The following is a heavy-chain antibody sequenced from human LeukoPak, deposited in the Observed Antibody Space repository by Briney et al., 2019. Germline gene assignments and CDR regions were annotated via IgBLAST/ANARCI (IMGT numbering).Heavy chain of an antibody. J-gene: IGHJ4*02. V-gene: IGHV3-7*01. Sequence: TGGSLRLSCAASGFTFSSYWMSWVRQAPGKGLEWVANIKQDGSEKYYVDSVKGRFTISRDNSKNTLSLQMNSLRPEDTAVYYCAKGEQWLVRAPFDYWGQGTLVTVSS. CDR1: GFTFSSYW. CDR2: IKQDGSEK. D-gene: IGHD6-19*01. CDR3: AKGEQWLVRAPFDY.